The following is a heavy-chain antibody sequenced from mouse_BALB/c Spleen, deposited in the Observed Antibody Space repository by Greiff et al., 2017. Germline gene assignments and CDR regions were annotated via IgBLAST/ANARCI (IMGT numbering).Heavy chain of an antibody. Sequence: QVHVKQSGAELVRPGSSVKISCKASGYAFSSYWMNWVKQRPGQGLEWIGQIYPGDGDTNYNGKFKGKATLTADKSSSTAYMQLSSLTSEDSAVYFCARGGRYDHYDYWGQGTTLTVSS. CDR2: IYPGDGDT. V-gene: IGHV1-80*01. CDR3: ARGGRYDHYDY. D-gene: IGHD2-14*01. CDR1: GYAFSSYW. J-gene: IGHJ2*01.